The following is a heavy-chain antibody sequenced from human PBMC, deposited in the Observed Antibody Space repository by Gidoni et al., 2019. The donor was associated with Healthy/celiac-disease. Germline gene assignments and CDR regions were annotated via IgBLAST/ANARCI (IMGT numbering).Heavy chain of an antibody. D-gene: IGHD3-10*01. CDR2: IYYSGST. CDR3: ARENRALSDAFDI. V-gene: IGHV4-59*01. J-gene: IGHJ3*02. Sequence: QVPLQESGPGLVKPSETLSLTCTVSGGSISSYYWSWIRQPPGKGLEWIGYIYYSGSTNYNPSLKSRVTISVDTSKNQFSLKLSSVTAADTAVYYCARENRALSDAFDIWGQGTMVTVSS. CDR1: GGSISSYY.